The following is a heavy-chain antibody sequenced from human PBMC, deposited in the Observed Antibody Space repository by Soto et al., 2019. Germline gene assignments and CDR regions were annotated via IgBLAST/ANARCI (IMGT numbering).Heavy chain of an antibody. CDR3: ARGRKGIAVARLYYGMDV. Sequence: SETLSLTCAVYGGSFSGYYWTWIRQPPGTGLEWIGEINHSGSTNYNPSLKSRVTISVDTSKNQFSLKLSSVTAADTAVYYCARGRKGIAVARLYYGMDVWGQGTTVTVSS. D-gene: IGHD6-19*01. CDR2: INHSGST. CDR1: GGSFSGYY. V-gene: IGHV4-34*01. J-gene: IGHJ6*02.